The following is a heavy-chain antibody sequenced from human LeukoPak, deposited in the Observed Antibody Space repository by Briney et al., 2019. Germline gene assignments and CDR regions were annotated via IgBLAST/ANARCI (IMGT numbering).Heavy chain of an antibody. Sequence: PSETLSLTCADYGGSFSGYYWSWIRQPPGKGLEWIGEINHSGSTNYNPSLKSRVTISVDTSKNQFSLKLSSVTAADTAVYYCARGRTGGLAYYFDYWGQGTLVTVSS. D-gene: IGHD3/OR15-3a*01. V-gene: IGHV4-34*01. J-gene: IGHJ4*02. CDR1: GGSFSGYY. CDR3: ARGRTGGLAYYFDY. CDR2: INHSGST.